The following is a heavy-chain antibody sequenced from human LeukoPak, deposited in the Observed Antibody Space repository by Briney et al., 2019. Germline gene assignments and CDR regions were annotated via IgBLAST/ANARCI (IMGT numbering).Heavy chain of an antibody. CDR2: INPNSGGT. J-gene: IGHJ4*02. Sequence: ASVKVSCKASGYTFTGYYMHWVQQAPGQGLEWMGWINPNSGGTNYAQKFQGRVTMTRDTSISTAYMELSRLRSDDTAVYYCAREIYGSGSYWSYWGQGTLVTVSS. CDR1: GYTFTGYY. D-gene: IGHD3-10*01. CDR3: AREIYGSGSYWSY. V-gene: IGHV1-2*02.